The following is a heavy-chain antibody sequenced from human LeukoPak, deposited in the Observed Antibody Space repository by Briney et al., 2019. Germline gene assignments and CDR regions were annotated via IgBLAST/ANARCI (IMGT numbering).Heavy chain of an antibody. V-gene: IGHV3-21*01. Sequence: GGSLRLSCAASGFTFSSNTMNWVRQAPGKGLEWVSSISSSSSYIYHADSVKGRFTISRDNAKKSLYLQMNSLRAEDTAVYYCARGDILGGSDYYYYMDVWGKGTTVTVSS. CDR3: ARGDILGGSDYYYYMDV. CDR2: ISSSSSYI. J-gene: IGHJ6*03. CDR1: GFTFSSNT. D-gene: IGHD3-10*01.